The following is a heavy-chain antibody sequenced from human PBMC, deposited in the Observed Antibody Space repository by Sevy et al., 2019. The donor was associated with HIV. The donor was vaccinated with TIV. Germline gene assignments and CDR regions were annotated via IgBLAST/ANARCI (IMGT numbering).Heavy chain of an antibody. D-gene: IGHD3-3*01. V-gene: IGHV3-15*01. CDR2: IKSKTDGGTT. Sequence: GGSLRLSCAVSGFTFRSYWMSWVRQAPGKGLEWVGRIKSKTDGGTTDYAAPVKGRFTISTDESKNTLYLQMNSLKTEDTAVYYCTTDTGISDYDFWSGRDDTFDNWGQGTMVTVSS. CDR1: GFTFRSYW. CDR3: TTDTGISDYDFWSGRDDTFDN. J-gene: IGHJ3*02.